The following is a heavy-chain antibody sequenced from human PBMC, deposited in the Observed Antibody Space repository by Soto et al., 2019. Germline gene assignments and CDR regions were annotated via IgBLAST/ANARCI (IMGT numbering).Heavy chain of an antibody. CDR2: ISWNSGSI. J-gene: IGHJ6*03. CDR3: AKSYYDILTGRYMDV. D-gene: IGHD3-9*01. Sequence: EVQLVESGGGLVQPGRSLRLSCAASGFTFDDYAMHWVRHAPGKGLEWVSGISWNSGSIGYADSVKGRFTISRDNAKNSLYLQMNSLRAEDTALYYCAKSYYDILTGRYMDVWGKGTTVTVSS. V-gene: IGHV3-9*01. CDR1: GFTFDDYA.